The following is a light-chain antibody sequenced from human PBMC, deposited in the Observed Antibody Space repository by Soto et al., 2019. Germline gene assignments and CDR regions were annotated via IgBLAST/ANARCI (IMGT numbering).Light chain of an antibody. J-gene: IGLJ2*01. CDR1: SSDVGGYNY. V-gene: IGLV2-14*01. CDR3: SSYTSSSPNVV. CDR2: DVS. Sequence: QSALTQPAAVSGSPGQSITISCTGTSSDVGGYNYVSWYQQHPGKAPKLMIYDVSNRPSGVSNRFSGSKSGNTAPLTISGLQAADEADYYCSSYTSSSPNVVFGGGTKLTVL.